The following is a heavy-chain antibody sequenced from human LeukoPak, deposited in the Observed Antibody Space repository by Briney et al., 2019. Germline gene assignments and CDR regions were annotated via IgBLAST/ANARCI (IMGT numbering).Heavy chain of an antibody. V-gene: IGHV4-59*01. CDR3: ARSVVTLYWYFDL. CDR2: IYYSGST. J-gene: IGHJ2*01. Sequence: SETLSLTCTVSGGSISGYCYNWIRQPPGKGLEWIGYIYYSGSTNYNPSLKSRVTISLDTSKNQFSLKLSSVTTADTAVYYCARSVVTLYWYFDLWGRGTLVTVSS. D-gene: IGHD4-23*01. CDR1: GGSISGYC.